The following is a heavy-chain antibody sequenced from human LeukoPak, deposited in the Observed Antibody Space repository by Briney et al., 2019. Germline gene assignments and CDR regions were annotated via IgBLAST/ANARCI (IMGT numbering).Heavy chain of an antibody. V-gene: IGHV4-4*07. CDR3: ASEARGCSGGSCYSFDAFDI. Sequence: PSETLSLTCTVSGGSITMYYWNWIRQPAGKGLEWIGRIYTSGSTNYNPSLKSRVTMSVDTSKNQFSLKLSSVTAADTAVYYCASEARGCSGGSCYSFDAFDIWGQGTMVTVSS. J-gene: IGHJ3*02. CDR1: GGSITMYY. D-gene: IGHD2-15*01. CDR2: IYTSGST.